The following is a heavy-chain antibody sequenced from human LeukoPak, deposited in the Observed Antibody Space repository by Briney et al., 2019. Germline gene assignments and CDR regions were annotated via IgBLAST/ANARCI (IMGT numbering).Heavy chain of an antibody. D-gene: IGHD2-15*01. Sequence: PGGSLRLSCAISGFIFNTYGMNWVRQTPGKGLEWVSTFSGGDGQTFYADSVKGRFTISRDSSRNTVSLQMNSLRVEDTAVYYCARGIYSSLDSWGQGTLVTVSS. CDR3: ARGIYSSLDS. V-gene: IGHV3-23*01. CDR1: GFIFNTYG. J-gene: IGHJ4*02. CDR2: FSGGDGQT.